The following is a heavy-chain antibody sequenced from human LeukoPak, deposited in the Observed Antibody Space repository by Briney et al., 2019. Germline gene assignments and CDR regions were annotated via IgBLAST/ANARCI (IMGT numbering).Heavy chain of an antibody. CDR2: IYYSGST. CDR3: ARDRGGYSSSRGTWFDP. Sequence: SETLSLTCTVSGGSISSYYWSWIRQPPGKGLEWIGYIYYSGSTNYNPFLKSRVTISVDTSKNQFSLKLSSVTAADTAVYYCARDRGGYSSSRGTWFDPWGQGTLVTVSS. J-gene: IGHJ5*02. CDR1: GGSISSYY. D-gene: IGHD6-13*01. V-gene: IGHV4-59*12.